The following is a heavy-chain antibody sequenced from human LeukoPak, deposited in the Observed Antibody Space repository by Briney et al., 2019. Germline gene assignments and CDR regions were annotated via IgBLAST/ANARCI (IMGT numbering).Heavy chain of an antibody. D-gene: IGHD2-15*01. CDR2: INSDGSST. J-gene: IGHJ4*02. CDR3: ARVAYSYGFLDY. CDR1: GFTFNTHW. V-gene: IGHV3-74*01. Sequence: GGSQRLSCAASGFTFNTHWMRWVRQAPGKGLVWVSGINSDGSSTSYADSVKGRFTISRDNAKNTLFLQMNSLRAEDTAVYYCARVAYSYGFLDYWGQGTLVTVS.